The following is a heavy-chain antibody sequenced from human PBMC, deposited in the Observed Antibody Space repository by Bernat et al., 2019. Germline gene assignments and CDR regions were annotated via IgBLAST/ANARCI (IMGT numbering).Heavy chain of an antibody. CDR2: CRSKDKGYTT. J-gene: IGHJ4*02. D-gene: IGHD2-2*01. CDR1: GFTFSDHY. Sequence: EVQLVESGGGLVQSGGSLRLSCAASGFTFSDHYMDWVGLAPGRGLEWVGFCRSKDKGYTTEYAASVRGRFTISRDDSKTSLYLQMNSLKSEDTATYYCARATRFDATFHDLWGQGTQVTVSS. V-gene: IGHV3-72*01. CDR3: ARATRFDATFHDL.